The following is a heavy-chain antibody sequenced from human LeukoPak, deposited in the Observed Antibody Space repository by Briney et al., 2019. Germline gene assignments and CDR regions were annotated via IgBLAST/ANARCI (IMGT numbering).Heavy chain of an antibody. D-gene: IGHD1-20*01. J-gene: IGHJ4*02. Sequence: GGSLRLSCVASGFTFYNHWMHWVRQAPGKGLVWISRINTDGRTTDYADSVKGRFTISRDNAKNTLYLQMNSLRAEDTAVYYCGRDVNWNQLDYWGQGSLVTVSS. V-gene: IGHV3-74*01. CDR3: GRDVNWNQLDY. CDR2: INTDGRTT. CDR1: GFTFYNHW.